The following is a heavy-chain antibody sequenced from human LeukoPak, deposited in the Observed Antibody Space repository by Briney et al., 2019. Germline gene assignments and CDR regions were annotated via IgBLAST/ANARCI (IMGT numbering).Heavy chain of an antibody. Sequence: GGSLRLSCSASGFTFSSYAMSWVRHAPGKGLERIQAISGSGGSTYYADSVKGRFTISRDNSKNTLYLQMNSLRAEDTAVFFFKQKTAYDILTGYSYYFDYWGQGTLVTVSS. J-gene: IGHJ4*02. V-gene: IGHV3-23*01. CDR1: GFTFSSYA. D-gene: IGHD3-9*01. CDR3: KQKTAYDILTGYSYYFDY. CDR2: ISGSGGST.